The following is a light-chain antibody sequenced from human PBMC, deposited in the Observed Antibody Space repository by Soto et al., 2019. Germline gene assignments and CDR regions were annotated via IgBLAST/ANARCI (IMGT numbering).Light chain of an antibody. Sequence: QPALTQPASVSGSPGQSITISCTGTSSDVGSYNLVSWYQHHPGKAPKLMLYEGSKRPSGVSNRFSGSKSGNTASLTISGLQAEDEADYYCCSYAGSSTPAVFGGGTQLTVL. CDR3: CSYAGSSTPAV. CDR1: SSDVGSYNL. CDR2: EGS. J-gene: IGLJ7*01. V-gene: IGLV2-23*01.